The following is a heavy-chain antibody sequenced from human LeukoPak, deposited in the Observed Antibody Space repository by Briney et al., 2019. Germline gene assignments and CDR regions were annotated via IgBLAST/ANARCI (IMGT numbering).Heavy chain of an antibody. D-gene: IGHD4-17*01. J-gene: IGHJ4*02. CDR1: GFTFSSYG. CDR2: ISYDGSNK. V-gene: IGHV3-30*18. Sequence: GRSLRLSCAASGFTFSSYGMHLVRQAPCKGLEWVAVISYDGSNKYYADSVKGRFTISRDNSKNTLYLQMNSLRAEDTAVYYCAKATVMQEWYFDYWGQGTLVTVSS. CDR3: AKATVMQEWYFDY.